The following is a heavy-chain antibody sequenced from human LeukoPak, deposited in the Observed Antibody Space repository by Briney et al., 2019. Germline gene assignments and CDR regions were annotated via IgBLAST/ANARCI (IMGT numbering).Heavy chain of an antibody. Sequence: GGSLRLSCAASGFTFSSYATSWVRQAPGKGLEWVSAISGSGGSTYYADSVKGRFTISRDNSKNTLYLQMNSLRAEDTAVYYCAKDRLVDGYNPYYFDYWGQGTLVTVSS. CDR3: AKDRLVDGYNPYYFDY. D-gene: IGHD5-24*01. V-gene: IGHV3-23*01. CDR2: ISGSGGST. J-gene: IGHJ4*02. CDR1: GFTFSSYA.